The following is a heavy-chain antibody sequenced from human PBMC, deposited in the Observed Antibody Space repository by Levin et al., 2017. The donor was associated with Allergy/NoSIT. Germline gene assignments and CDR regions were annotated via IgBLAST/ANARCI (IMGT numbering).Heavy chain of an antibody. CDR3: ARNRIVVAGGNDYYYGMDG. J-gene: IGHJ6*02. Sequence: KPSETLSLTCTVSGGSVSSGTYYWSWIRQPPGKGLEWIGYVNYRGSTKYNPSLKSRVTISVDTSNYGFSLKLSSVTAADTAVYYCARNRIVVAGGNDYYYGMDGWGQGTTVTVS. V-gene: IGHV4-61*01. D-gene: IGHD6-19*01. CDR2: VNYRGST. CDR1: GGSVSSGTYY.